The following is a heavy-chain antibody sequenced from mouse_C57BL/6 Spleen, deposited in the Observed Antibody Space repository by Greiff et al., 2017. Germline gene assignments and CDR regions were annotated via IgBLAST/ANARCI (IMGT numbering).Heavy chain of an antibody. CDR3: ARVATEAMDY. D-gene: IGHD1-1*01. Sequence: EVQLQQSGPELVKPGASVKISCKASGYSFTGYYMNWVKQSPEKSLEWIGAINPSTGGTTYNQKFKAKATLTVDKSSSPDYMQLKSLTSEDSAVYYCARVATEAMDYWGQGTSVTVAS. V-gene: IGHV1-42*01. CDR1: GYSFTGYY. J-gene: IGHJ4*01. CDR2: INPSTGGT.